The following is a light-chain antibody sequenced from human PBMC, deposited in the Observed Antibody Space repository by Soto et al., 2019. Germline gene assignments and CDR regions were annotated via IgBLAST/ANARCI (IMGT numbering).Light chain of an antibody. Sequence: DIPLTQSPSFLSASVGDRVTITCRASQGITNSLAWYQQKPGKAPNLLIYAASTLQGGVPSRFSGSGSGTDFTLTISSLQPEDFATYYCQQLTSNPLTFGGGPKVEIK. V-gene: IGKV1-9*01. CDR3: QQLTSNPLT. CDR2: AAS. CDR1: QGITNS. J-gene: IGKJ4*01.